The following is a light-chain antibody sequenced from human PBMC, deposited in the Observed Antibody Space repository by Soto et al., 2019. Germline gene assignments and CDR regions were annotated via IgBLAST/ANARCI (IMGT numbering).Light chain of an antibody. CDR2: GST. J-gene: IGLJ2*01. V-gene: IGLV1-40*01. CDR1: SSNIGAGSD. Sequence: QSVLTQPPSVSGAPGQRVTISCTGSSSNIGAGSDVHWYQQLPGTAPKLLIFGSTYRPSGVPDRFSGSKSDTSASLAIAGLQAEDEADYYCQAYDSSLGGHVFGRGTKLTVL. CDR3: QAYDSSLGGHV.